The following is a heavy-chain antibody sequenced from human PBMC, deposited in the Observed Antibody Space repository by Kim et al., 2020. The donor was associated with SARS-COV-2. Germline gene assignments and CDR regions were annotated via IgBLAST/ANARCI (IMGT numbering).Heavy chain of an antibody. CDR3: ARARITMIVEDAVEI. CDR1: GGSISSGGYY. V-gene: IGHV4-31*03. Sequence: SETLSLTCTVSGGSISSGGYYWSWNRQHPGKGREWIGYIYYSGSTYYNPSLKSRVTISVDTSKNQFSLKLSSVTAADTAVYYCARARITMIVEDAVEIWGQGTMVTASS. J-gene: IGHJ3*02. D-gene: IGHD3-22*01. CDR2: IYYSGST.